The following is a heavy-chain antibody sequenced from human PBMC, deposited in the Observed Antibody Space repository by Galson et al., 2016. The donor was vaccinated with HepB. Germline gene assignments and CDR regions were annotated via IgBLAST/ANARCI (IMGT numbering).Heavy chain of an antibody. CDR3: AKERLVRRIFDH. CDR1: GFVFSNFG. J-gene: IGHJ4*02. Sequence: SLRLSCAASGFVFSNFGLSWVRQAPGKGLEWVASISTRRTTYYSDSVQGRFTISRDNSNNTLYLQTNGLRAEDTAVYYCAKERLVRRIFDHWGQGTLLTLSS. D-gene: IGHD1-1*01. V-gene: IGHV3-23*01. CDR2: ISTRRTT.